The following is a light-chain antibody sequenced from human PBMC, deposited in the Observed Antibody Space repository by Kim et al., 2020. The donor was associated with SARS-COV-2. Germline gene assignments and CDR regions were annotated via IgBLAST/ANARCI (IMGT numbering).Light chain of an antibody. CDR3: QAWDCSIVV. CDR1: KLGDKY. Sequence: SYELTQPPSVSVSPGQTVSITCSGDKLGDKYACWYQQKPGQSPVMVIYEDTKRPSGIPERFSGSNSGNTATLTISGTQATDEADYYCQAWDCSIVVFGGGTQLTVL. J-gene: IGLJ2*01. V-gene: IGLV3-1*01. CDR2: EDT.